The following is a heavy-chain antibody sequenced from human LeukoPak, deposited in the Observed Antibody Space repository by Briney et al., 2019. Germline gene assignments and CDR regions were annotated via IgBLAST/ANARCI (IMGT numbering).Heavy chain of an antibody. CDR1: GFTFSSYA. CDR2: ISGSGGST. J-gene: IGHJ4*02. D-gene: IGHD1-26*01. Sequence: GSLRLSCAASGFTFSSYAMSWVRQAPGKGLEWVSAISGSGGSTYYADSVKGRFTISRDKSKNTLYLQMNSLRAEDTAVYYCAKIPLSGSYLNYFDYWGQGTLVTVSS. V-gene: IGHV3-23*01. CDR3: AKIPLSGSYLNYFDY.